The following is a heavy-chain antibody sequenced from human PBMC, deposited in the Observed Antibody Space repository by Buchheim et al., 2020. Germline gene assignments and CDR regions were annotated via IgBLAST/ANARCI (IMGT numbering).Heavy chain of an antibody. Sequence: QVQLVESGGGVVQPGRSLRLSCKVSGVTFSDYGVHWVRQAPGKGLEWVAVISYDGSKTYYADSVKGRFTISRDNSRNTLYLQMSSLRAEDTAMYYCAKAGGYCSGGDCYANNWGQGTL. V-gene: IGHV3-30*18. CDR2: ISYDGSKT. CDR1: GVTFSDYG. J-gene: IGHJ4*02. CDR3: AKAGGYCSGGDCYANN. D-gene: IGHD2-15*01.